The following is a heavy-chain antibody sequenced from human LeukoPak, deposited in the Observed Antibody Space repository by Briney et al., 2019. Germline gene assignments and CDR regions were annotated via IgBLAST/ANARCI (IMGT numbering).Heavy chain of an antibody. D-gene: IGHD3-9*01. CDR3: AKDGLRYFDWLLYFDY. CDR1: GFTLSSYA. V-gene: IGHV3-23*01. J-gene: IGHJ4*02. CDR2: ISGSGGST. Sequence: GGSLRLSCAASGFTLSSYAMSWVRQAPGKGLEWVSAISGSGGSTYYADSVKGRFTISRDDSKNTLYLQMNSLRAEDTAVYYCAKDGLRYFDWLLYFDYWGQGTLVTVSS.